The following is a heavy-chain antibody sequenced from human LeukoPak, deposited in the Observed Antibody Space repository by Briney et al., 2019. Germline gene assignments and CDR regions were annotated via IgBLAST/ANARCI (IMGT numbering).Heavy chain of an antibody. CDR3: ATDPRYSSGWYGGYDY. CDR2: FDPEDGET. CDR1: GYTLTELS. Sequence: ASVNVSCTVSGYTLTELSMHWVRQAPGKGLEWMGGFDPEDGETIYAQKFQGRVTMTEDTSTDTAYMELSSLRSEDTAVYYCATDPRYSSGWYGGYDYWGQGTLVTVSS. J-gene: IGHJ4*02. V-gene: IGHV1-24*01. D-gene: IGHD6-19*01.